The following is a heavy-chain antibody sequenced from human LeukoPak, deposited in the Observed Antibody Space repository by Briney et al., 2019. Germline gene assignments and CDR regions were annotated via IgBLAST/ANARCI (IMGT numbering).Heavy chain of an antibody. Sequence: GASVKVSCKASGYTFTGYYMHWVRQAPGQGLEWMGWINPNSGGTNYAQKFQGRVTMTTDTSTSTAYMELGSLRSDDTAVYYCARDHFTIFGVVPHYGMDVWGQGTTVTVSS. CDR3: ARDHFTIFGVVPHYGMDV. J-gene: IGHJ6*02. CDR2: INPNSGGT. D-gene: IGHD3-3*01. V-gene: IGHV1-2*02. CDR1: GYTFTGYY.